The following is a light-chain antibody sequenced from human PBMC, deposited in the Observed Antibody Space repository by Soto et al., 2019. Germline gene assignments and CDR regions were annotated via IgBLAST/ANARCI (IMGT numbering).Light chain of an antibody. V-gene: IGKV1-12*01. CDR3: LQVYNFPRT. CDR1: QDIGVR. J-gene: IGKJ1*01. Sequence: DIQMTQSPSFVSASIGDRVTITCRASQDIGVRLAWFQQKPGKAPKYLIQSASSLQSGVPSTFSGSASGTDFTLSISSQHPEHFATYYFLQVYNFPRTFGQGTKVEIK. CDR2: SAS.